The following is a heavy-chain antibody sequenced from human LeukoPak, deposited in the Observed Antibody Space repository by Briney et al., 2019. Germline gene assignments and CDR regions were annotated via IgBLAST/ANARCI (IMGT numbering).Heavy chain of an antibody. CDR1: GGSIISIYHY. V-gene: IGHV3-7*01. CDR2: IKQDGSEK. CDR3: ARAPGGSVVYFQH. D-gene: IGHD2-15*01. Sequence: PSETLSLTCTVSGGSIISIYHYWGWIRQPPGKGLEWVANIKQDGSEKYYVDSVKGRFTISRDNAKNSLYLQMNSLRAEDTAVYYCARAPGGSVVYFQHWGQGTLVTVSS. J-gene: IGHJ1*01.